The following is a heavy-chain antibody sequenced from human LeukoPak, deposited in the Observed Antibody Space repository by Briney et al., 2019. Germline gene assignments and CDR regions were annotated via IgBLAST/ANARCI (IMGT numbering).Heavy chain of an antibody. D-gene: IGHD4-11*01. CDR2: INAGNGNT. CDR3: ARALPTVTVFDY. Sequence: ASVKVSCKASGYTFTNYAMHWVRQAPGQRLEWMGWINAGNGNTKYSQDFQDRVTITRDTSASTAYMELSSLRSEDMAVYYCARALPTVTVFDYWGQGTLVTVSS. J-gene: IGHJ4*02. CDR1: GYTFTNYA. V-gene: IGHV1-3*03.